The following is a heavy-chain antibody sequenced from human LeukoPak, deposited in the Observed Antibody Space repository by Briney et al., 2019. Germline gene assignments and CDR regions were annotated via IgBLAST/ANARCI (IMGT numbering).Heavy chain of an antibody. D-gene: IGHD1-1*01. CDR1: GGPIRSYY. Sequence: SETLSLTCSVCGGPIRSYYWSWIRQPPGKGLEWIGYIYYSGSTNYNPSLKSRVTISVDTSKNQFSWQLRSGTAADTAVYSCARHLNWSFDYWGQGTLVTVSS. V-gene: IGHV4-59*01. CDR3: ARHLNWSFDY. J-gene: IGHJ4*02. CDR2: IYYSGST.